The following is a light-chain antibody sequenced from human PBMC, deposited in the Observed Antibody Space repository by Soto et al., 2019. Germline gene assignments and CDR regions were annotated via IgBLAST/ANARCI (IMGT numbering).Light chain of an antibody. CDR1: QSVSSN. J-gene: IGKJ2*01. CDR3: QQYDEWPPSYT. Sequence: EIVMTQSPATLSVSPGERATLSCRASQSVSSNLAWYQQKPGQAPRLLIYGASTRATGIPARISGSGSGTEFTLTISSLQSEDFAIYYCQQYDEWPPSYTFGQGTSWRS. CDR2: GAS. V-gene: IGKV3-15*01.